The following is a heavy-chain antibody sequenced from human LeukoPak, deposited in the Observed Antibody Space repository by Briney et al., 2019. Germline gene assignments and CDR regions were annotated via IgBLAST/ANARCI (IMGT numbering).Heavy chain of an antibody. CDR2: IIPIFGTA. V-gene: IGHV1-69*13. Sequence: SVKVSCKASGYTFTSYGISWVRQAPGQGLEWMGGIIPIFGTANYAQKFQGRVTITADESTSTAYMELSSLRSEDTAVYYCARGPLADYYDSSGYTYYFDYWGQGTLVTVSS. CDR1: GYTFTSYG. D-gene: IGHD3-22*01. J-gene: IGHJ4*02. CDR3: ARGPLADYYDSSGYTYYFDY.